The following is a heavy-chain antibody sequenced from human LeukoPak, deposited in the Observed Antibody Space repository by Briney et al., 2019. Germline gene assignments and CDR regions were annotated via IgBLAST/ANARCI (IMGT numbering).Heavy chain of an antibody. CDR2: IYYSGST. Sequence: SETLSLTCTVSGGSVSSSNYYWSWVRQPPGKGLEWIGYIYYSGSTNYNPSLKSRVTISVDTSKNQFSLKLSSVTAADTSVHYCVRHPRGGPYFDYWGQGTLVTVSS. CDR3: VRHPRGGPYFDY. V-gene: IGHV4-61*01. D-gene: IGHD3-16*01. J-gene: IGHJ4*02. CDR1: GGSVSSSNYY.